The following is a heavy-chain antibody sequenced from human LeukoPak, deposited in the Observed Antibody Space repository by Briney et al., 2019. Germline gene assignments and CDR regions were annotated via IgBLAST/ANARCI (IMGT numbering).Heavy chain of an antibody. V-gene: IGHV3-48*01. Sequence: GGSLRLSCAASGFTFSSYSMNWVRQAPGKGLEWVSDISSSSSTIYYADSVKGRFTISRDNAKNSLYLQMNSLRAEDTAVYYCARVGRGFDMDVWGKGTTVTVSS. CDR1: GFTFSSYS. CDR2: ISSSSSTI. D-gene: IGHD1-14*01. CDR3: ARVGRGFDMDV. J-gene: IGHJ6*03.